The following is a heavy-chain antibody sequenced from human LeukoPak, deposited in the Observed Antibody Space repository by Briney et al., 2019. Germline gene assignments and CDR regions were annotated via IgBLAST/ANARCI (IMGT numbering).Heavy chain of an antibody. CDR1: GGSISSGDYY. CDR2: IYYSGST. D-gene: IGHD2-21*01. J-gene: IGHJ4*02. V-gene: IGHV4-61*08. Sequence: SETLSLTCTVSGGSISSGDYYWSWIRQPPGKGLEWIGYIYYSGSTNYNPSLKSRVTISVDTSKNQFSLKLSSVTAADTAVYYCARARHRDCGGDCYSSFDYWGQGTLVTVSS. CDR3: ARARHRDCGGDCYSSFDY.